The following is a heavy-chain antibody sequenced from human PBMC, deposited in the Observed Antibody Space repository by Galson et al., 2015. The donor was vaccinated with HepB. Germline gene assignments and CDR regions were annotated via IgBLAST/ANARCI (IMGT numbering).Heavy chain of an antibody. CDR1: GFTFSTYA. Sequence: SLRLSCAASGFTFSTYAMNWVRQAPGKGLEWVAVILYDGSNEYYADSVKGRFTVSRDNSKSTLYLQMNSLRVEDTAVYYCARDEVQGVRPAAISFDYWGQGTVVTVSS. J-gene: IGHJ4*02. V-gene: IGHV3-30-3*01. CDR2: ILYDGSNE. D-gene: IGHD2-2*02. CDR3: ARDEVQGVRPAAISFDY.